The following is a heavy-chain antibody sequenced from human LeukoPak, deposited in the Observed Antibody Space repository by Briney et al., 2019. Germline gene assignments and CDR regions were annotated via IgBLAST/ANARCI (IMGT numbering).Heavy chain of an antibody. D-gene: IGHD4-23*01. V-gene: IGHV4-39*07. CDR2: IYCSGST. CDR1: GGSISSSSYY. J-gene: IGHJ4*02. Sequence: SETLSLTCTVPGGSISSSSYYWGWIRHPPGTGLEWSGSIYCSGSTYYNPSIKSRVTISVDTSKNQFSLKLSSVTAADTAVYYCASLGAFVFDDTVVTRPLDFWGQGSLVTVSS. CDR3: ASLGAFVFDDTVVTRPLDF.